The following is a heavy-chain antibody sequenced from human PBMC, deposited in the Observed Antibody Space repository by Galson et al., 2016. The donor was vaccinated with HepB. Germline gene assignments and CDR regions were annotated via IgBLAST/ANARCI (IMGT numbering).Heavy chain of an antibody. J-gene: IGHJ4*02. V-gene: IGHV3-23*01. CDR3: AKDRGGRVDTGTLDY. D-gene: IGHD5-18*01. CDR2: IGGSDTGT. Sequence: PRLSCAASGITFSSYAMHWVRQAPGEGLEWVSGIGGSDTGTYYADSVRGRFTISRDNPKNTLYLQMNSLRAGDAAVYYCAKDRGGRVDTGTLDYWGQGTLVTVSS. CDR1: GITFSSYA.